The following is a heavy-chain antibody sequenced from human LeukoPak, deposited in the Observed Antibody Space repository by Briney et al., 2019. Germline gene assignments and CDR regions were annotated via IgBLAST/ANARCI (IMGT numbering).Heavy chain of an antibody. CDR2: IGGSDDRT. CDR3: AKDEADHYWYFDL. CDR1: GFTFSNYA. Sequence: AGGSLRLSCEASGFTFSNYAMSWVRQAPGKGLEWVSGIGGSDDRTYYADSVKGRLTISRDNSKNTLFLQINSLRAEDTAIYYCAKDEADHYWYFDLWGRGTLVTVSS. J-gene: IGHJ2*01. V-gene: IGHV3-23*01.